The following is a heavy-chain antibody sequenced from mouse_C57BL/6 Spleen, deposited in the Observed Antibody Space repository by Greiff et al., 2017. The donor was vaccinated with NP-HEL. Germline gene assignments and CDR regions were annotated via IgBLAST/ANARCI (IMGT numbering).Heavy chain of an antibody. Sequence: VQLQQSGPELVKPGASVKISCKASGYAFSSYWMNWVKQRPGKGLEWIGQIYPGDGDTNYNGKFKGKATLTADKSSSTAYMQLSSLTSEDSAVYFCARDYYGSSYDYYAMDYWGQGTSVTVSS. CDR3: ARDYYGSSYDYYAMDY. CDR1: GYAFSSYW. CDR2: IYPGDGDT. J-gene: IGHJ4*01. V-gene: IGHV1-80*01. D-gene: IGHD1-1*01.